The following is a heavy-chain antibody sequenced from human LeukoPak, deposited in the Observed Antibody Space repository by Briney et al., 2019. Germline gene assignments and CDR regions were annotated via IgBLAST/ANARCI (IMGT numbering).Heavy chain of an antibody. J-gene: IGHJ5*02. V-gene: IGHV4-34*01. D-gene: IGHD3-9*01. CDR1: GGSFSGYY. CDR3: ARLKNILTGYYRVNWFDP. Sequence: SETLSLTCAVYGGSFSGYYWSWIRQPPGKGLEWIGGINHSGSTNYNPSLKSRVTISVDTSKNQFSLKLSSVTAADTAVYYCARLKNILTGYYRVNWFDPWGQGTLVTVSS. CDR2: INHSGST.